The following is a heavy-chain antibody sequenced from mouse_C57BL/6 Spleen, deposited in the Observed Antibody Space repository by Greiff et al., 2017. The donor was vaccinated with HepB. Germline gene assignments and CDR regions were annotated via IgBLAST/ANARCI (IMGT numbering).Heavy chain of an antibody. J-gene: IGHJ3*01. V-gene: IGHV14-1*01. CDR3: TRYYYGSSQFAY. Sequence: VHVKQSGAELVRPGASVKLSCTASGFNIKDYYMHWVKQRPEQGLEWIGRIDPEDGDTEYAPKFQGKATMTADTSSNTAYLQLSSLTSEDTAVYYCTRYYYGSSQFAYWGQGTLVTVSA. CDR1: GFNIKDYY. CDR2: IDPEDGDT. D-gene: IGHD1-1*01.